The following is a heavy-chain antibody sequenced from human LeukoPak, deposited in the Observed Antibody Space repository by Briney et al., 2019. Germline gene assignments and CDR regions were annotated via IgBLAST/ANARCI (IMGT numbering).Heavy chain of an antibody. CDR3: ARRDISSGWSFDY. Sequence: SETLSLTCTVSGGSISNYHWSWIRQPAGRGLEWIGQIHTSGSTNYNPPLKSRVTMSIDTTEDQVSLTIRSVTAADTAFYYCARRDISSGWSFDYWGQGTLVTVSS. CDR1: GGSISNYH. CDR2: IHTSGST. J-gene: IGHJ4*02. V-gene: IGHV4-4*07. D-gene: IGHD6-19*01.